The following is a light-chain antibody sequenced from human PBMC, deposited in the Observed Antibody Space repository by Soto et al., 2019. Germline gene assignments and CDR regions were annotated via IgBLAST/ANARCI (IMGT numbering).Light chain of an antibody. V-gene: IGKV3-20*01. J-gene: IGKJ1*01. CDR1: QVVAGTF. CDR3: QQYGDSPRT. Sequence: EIVLTQSPDIVSLSPGERATLSCRASQVVAGTFLVWYQQKPGQAPRLLIYGASSRATGIPDRFSGSGSGTDFSLTISRLEPEDFAVYYCQQYGDSPRTFDQGTKVEIK. CDR2: GAS.